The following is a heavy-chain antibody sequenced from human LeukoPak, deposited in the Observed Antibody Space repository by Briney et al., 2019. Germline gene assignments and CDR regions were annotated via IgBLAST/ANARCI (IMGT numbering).Heavy chain of an antibody. CDR2: ISYDGSNK. D-gene: IGHD4-17*01. Sequence: PGGSLRLSCAASGFTFSSYGMHWVRQAPGKGLEWVAVISYDGSNKYYADSVKGRFTISRDNSKNTLYLQMNSLRAEDTAVYYCARDLLRGTVTTGYFDYWGQGTLVTVSS. CDR1: GFTFSSYG. J-gene: IGHJ4*02. CDR3: ARDLLRGTVTTGYFDY. V-gene: IGHV3-30*03.